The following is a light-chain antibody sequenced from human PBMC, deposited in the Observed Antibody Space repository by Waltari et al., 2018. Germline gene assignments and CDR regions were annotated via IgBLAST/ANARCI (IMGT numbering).Light chain of an antibody. CDR3: LQYSSSPWT. J-gene: IGKJ1*01. CDR1: QSISSW. CDR2: KTS. Sequence: DIQMTQSPSSLSASVGDTVTITCRASQSISSWLDWYQQKPGKAPKLLIYKTSSLQSVVPSRFSGSGSGTEFTLTITSLQPEDFATYYCLQYSSSPWTFGQGTKVEIK. V-gene: IGKV1-12*01.